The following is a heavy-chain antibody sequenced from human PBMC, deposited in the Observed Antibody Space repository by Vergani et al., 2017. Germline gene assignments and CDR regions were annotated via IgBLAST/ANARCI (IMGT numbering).Heavy chain of an antibody. J-gene: IGHJ3*02. CDR2: INPNSGGT. CDR3: ARDYSSGWSMHDAFDI. D-gene: IGHD6-19*01. CDR1: GYTFTGYY. Sequence: QVQLVQSGAEVKKPGASVKVSCKASGYTFTGYYMHWVRQAPGQGLEWMGWINPNSGGTNYAQKFQGRVTMTRDTSISTAYMELSSLRSDDTAVYYCARDYSSGWSMHDAFDIWGQGTMVTVSS. V-gene: IGHV1-2*02.